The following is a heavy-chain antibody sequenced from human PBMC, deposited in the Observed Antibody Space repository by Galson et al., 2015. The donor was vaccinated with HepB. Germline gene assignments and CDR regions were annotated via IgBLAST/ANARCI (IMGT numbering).Heavy chain of an antibody. Sequence: SETLSLTCAVYGGSFSGYYWSWIRQPPGKGLEWIGSIYYSGSTYYNPSLKSRVTISVDTSKNQFSLKLSSVTAADTAVYYCARYPSGDYSDYWGQGTLVTVSS. CDR3: ARYPSGDYSDY. CDR2: IYYSGST. CDR1: GGSFSGYY. J-gene: IGHJ4*02. V-gene: IGHV4-34*01.